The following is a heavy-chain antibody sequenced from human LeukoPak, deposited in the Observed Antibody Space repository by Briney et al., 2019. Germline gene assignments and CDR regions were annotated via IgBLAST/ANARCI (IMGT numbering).Heavy chain of an antibody. CDR2: IYHSGST. CDR1: GGSISTYY. CDR3: ARGGAARLHFQN. Sequence: PSETLSLTCTVSGGSISTYYWNWIRQPPGKGLEWIGYIYHSGSTNYNPSLQSRVTISVDTSRNQFSLNLNSVTAADTAVYYCARGGAARLHFQNWGQGTLVTVSS. D-gene: IGHD6-6*01. V-gene: IGHV4-59*01. J-gene: IGHJ1*01.